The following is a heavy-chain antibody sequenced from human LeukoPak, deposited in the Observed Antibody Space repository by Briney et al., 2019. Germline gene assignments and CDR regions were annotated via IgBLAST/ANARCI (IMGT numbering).Heavy chain of an antibody. CDR2: IYSSGNT. CDR3: AIEAPYSGYFDN. J-gene: IGHJ4*02. V-gene: IGHV4-38-2*02. D-gene: IGHD2-21*01. CDR1: GYSISSGYY. Sequence: SETLSLTCTVSGYSISSGYYWSWIRQPPGKGLEWIGYIYSSGNTDYNPSLRSRLTISVDTSKNQFSLKLNSMTAADTAVYYCAIEAPYSGYFDNWGQGTLVTVSS.